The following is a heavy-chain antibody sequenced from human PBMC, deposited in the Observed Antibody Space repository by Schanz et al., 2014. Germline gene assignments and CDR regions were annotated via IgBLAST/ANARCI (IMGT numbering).Heavy chain of an antibody. CDR1: GFTFSTYA. CDR2: ITTGGNT. CDR3: SKDKQGSRSDDS. Sequence: VQLLQSGGALVQPGGSLRLSCSASGFTFSTYAMSWARQTPGKGLEWVSSITTGGNTYYRDSVKGRFIVSRDNSKNTLYLEMSRLRVDDAAVYYCSKDKQGSRSDDSWGQGTLVTVSS. V-gene: IGHV3-23*01. J-gene: IGHJ5*01. D-gene: IGHD2-15*01.